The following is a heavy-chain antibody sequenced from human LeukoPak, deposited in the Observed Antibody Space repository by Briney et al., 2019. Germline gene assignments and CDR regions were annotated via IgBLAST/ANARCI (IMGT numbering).Heavy chain of an antibody. CDR1: GGSISSYY. V-gene: IGHV4-59*01. J-gene: IGHJ6*02. D-gene: IGHD1-7*01. CDR3: ARDNWNYGSSMDV. Sequence: SETLSLTCTVTGGSISSYYWSWIRQPPGKGLEWIGYIYYSGSTNYNPSLKSRVTISVDTSKNQFSLKLSSVTAADTAVYYCARDNWNYGSSMDVWGQGTTVTVSS. CDR2: IYYSGST.